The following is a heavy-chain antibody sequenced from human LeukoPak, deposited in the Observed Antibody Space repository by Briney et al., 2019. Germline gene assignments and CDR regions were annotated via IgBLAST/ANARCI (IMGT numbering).Heavy chain of an antibody. CDR3: AKGFDH. CDR1: GFTFSTYG. J-gene: IGHJ4*02. V-gene: IGHV3-23*01. Sequence: GGYLRLSCVASGFTFSTYGMAWVRQPPGKGLEWISAITGNGDDTYYADSVKGRFTIYRDNSKNTLYLQMNSLGAEDTAVYYCAKGFDHWGQGTLVTVSS. CDR2: ITGNGDDT.